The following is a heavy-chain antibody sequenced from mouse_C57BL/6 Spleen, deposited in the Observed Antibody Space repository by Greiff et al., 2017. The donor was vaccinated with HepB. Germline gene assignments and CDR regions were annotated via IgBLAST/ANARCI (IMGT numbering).Heavy chain of an antibody. V-gene: IGHV14-2*01. D-gene: IGHD1-1*01. CDR3: ASPYYYGSSLYYAMDY. CDR1: GFKIKDYY. Sequence: VQLQQSGAELVKPGASVKLSCTASGFKIKDYYMHWVKQRTEPGLEWIGRIDPEDGETKYAPKFQGKATITANTSSNTAYLPLSRLTSEDTAVYYCASPYYYGSSLYYAMDYWGQGTSVTVSS. CDR2: IDPEDGET. J-gene: IGHJ4*01.